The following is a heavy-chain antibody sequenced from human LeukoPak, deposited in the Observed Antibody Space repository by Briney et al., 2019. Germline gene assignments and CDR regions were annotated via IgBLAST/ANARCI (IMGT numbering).Heavy chain of an antibody. J-gene: IGHJ4*02. CDR1: GGTFSSYA. D-gene: IGHD3-10*01. CDR3: ARDPGSGSYYGFDY. CDR2: IIPIFGTA. V-gene: IGHV1-69*13. Sequence: GASVKVSCKASGGTFSSYAISWVRQAPGQGLEWMGGIIPIFGTANYAQKFQGRVTITADESTSTAYMELSSLRSEDTAVYYCARDPGSGSYYGFDYWGQGTLVTVSS.